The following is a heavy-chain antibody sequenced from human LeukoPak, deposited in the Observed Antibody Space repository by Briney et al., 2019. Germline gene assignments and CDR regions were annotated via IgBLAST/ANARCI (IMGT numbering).Heavy chain of an antibody. CDR2: ISGSGGST. CDR1: GXTFSSYA. V-gene: IGHV3-23*01. CDR3: AKEGGSSWYYFDF. J-gene: IGHJ4*02. D-gene: IGHD6-13*01. Sequence: PGGSLRLSCAASGXTFSSYAMSWVRQAPGKGLESVSAISGSGGSTYYAVSVKGRFTISRDNSKNTLYLQMNSLRAEDTDVYYCAKEGGSSWYYFDFWGQGTLVTVSS.